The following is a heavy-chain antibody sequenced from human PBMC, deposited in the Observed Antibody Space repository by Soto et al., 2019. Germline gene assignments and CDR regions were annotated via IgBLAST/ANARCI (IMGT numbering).Heavy chain of an antibody. V-gene: IGHV1-2*04. CDR2: INPNSGAA. Sequence: QVQLVQSGAEVKTPGASVKVSCRASGYTFTDYYMHWVRQAPGQGLEWMGWINPNSGAAHFPQKFQDCVTMTSDTSISTAYLDLTRLTSDDTAVYYCARGYCSSTSCDVPCWYFDLWGRGTLVTVSS. CDR1: GYTFTDYY. CDR3: ARGYCSSTSCDVPCWYFDL. D-gene: IGHD2-2*01. J-gene: IGHJ2*01.